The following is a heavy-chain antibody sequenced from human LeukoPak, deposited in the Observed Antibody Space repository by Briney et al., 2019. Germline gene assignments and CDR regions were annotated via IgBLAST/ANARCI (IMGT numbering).Heavy chain of an antibody. J-gene: IGHJ4*02. D-gene: IGHD5-18*01. CDR2: VLDNVRT. V-gene: IGHV4-59*11. CDR3: ATIKRGNIFGFFDF. CDR1: GGSISSHY. Sequence: SETPCLTCTVSGGSISSHYWSWVRQPPGKGLEWIGYVLDNVRTKDNPSLNSRFTLSADTSKNQFSLRLTSVTAADTAVYYCATIKRGNIFGFFDFWGQGILVTVSS.